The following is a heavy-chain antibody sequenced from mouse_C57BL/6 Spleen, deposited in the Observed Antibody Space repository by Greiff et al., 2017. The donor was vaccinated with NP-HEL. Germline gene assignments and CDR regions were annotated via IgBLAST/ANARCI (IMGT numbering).Heavy chain of an antibody. V-gene: IGHV1-4*01. CDR1: GYTFTSYT. J-gene: IGHJ2*01. Sequence: QVQLQQSGAELARPGASVKMSCKASGYTFTSYTMHWVKQRPGQGLEWFGYINPSSGYTKYNQKFKDKATLTADKSSSTAYMQLSSLTSEDSAVYYCATNWDYFDYWGQGTTLTVSS. CDR2: INPSSGYT. CDR3: ATNWDYFDY. D-gene: IGHD4-1*01.